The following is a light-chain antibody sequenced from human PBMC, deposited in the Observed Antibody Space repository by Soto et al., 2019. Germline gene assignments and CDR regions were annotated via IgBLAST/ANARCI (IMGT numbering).Light chain of an antibody. CDR1: RSVVGGYNY. CDR3: SSDAGSNIHVV. V-gene: IGLV2-8*01. Sequence: QSALTQPPSASGSPGQSVTISCTGPRSVVGGYNYVSWYQQHPGKAPKLMIYEVSKLPSGVPDLFSGSKSGNTASLTFSGLQAEDEAVYYGSSDAGSNIHVVFGGGTKLTVL. J-gene: IGLJ2*01. CDR2: EVS.